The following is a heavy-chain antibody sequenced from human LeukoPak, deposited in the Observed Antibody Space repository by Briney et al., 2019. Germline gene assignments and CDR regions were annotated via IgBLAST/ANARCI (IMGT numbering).Heavy chain of an antibody. CDR2: ISGSSSYI. CDR3: ARRSDYYDSSGYDY. CDR1: GFTFSSYS. Sequence: PGGSLRLSCAASGFTFSSYSVNWVRQAPGMGLEWVSSISGSSSYIYYADSVKGRFTISRDNVKNSLFLQMDSLRAEDMAVYYCARRSDYYDSSGYDYWGQGTLVTVSS. V-gene: IGHV3-21*01. J-gene: IGHJ4*02. D-gene: IGHD3-22*01.